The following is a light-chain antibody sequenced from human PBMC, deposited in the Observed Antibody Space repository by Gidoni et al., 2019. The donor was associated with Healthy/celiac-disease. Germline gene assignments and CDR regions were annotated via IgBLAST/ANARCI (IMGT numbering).Light chain of an antibody. V-gene: IGLV2-14*03. Sequence: QSALTQPASVSGSPGPSITISCTGTSSDVGGYNYVSWYQHHPGKAPKLMIYDVSNRPSGVSKRFSGSKSGNTASLTISGLQAEDEADYYCSSYTSSSTVVFGGGTKLTVL. CDR1: SSDVGGYNY. CDR3: SSYTSSSTVV. CDR2: DVS. J-gene: IGLJ2*01.